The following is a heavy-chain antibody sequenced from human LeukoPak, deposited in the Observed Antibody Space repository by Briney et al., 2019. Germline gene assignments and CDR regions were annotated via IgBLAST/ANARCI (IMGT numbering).Heavy chain of an antibody. J-gene: IGHJ3*02. V-gene: IGHV3-30*03. D-gene: IGHD2-2*01. CDR2: ISYDGSNK. Sequence: GGSLRLSCAASGFTFSSYGMHWVRQAPGKGLEWVAVISYDGSNKYYADSVKGRFTISRDNSKNTLYLQMNSLRAEGTAVYYCARDLVYLGYCSSTSCYAYAIDIWGQGTMVTVSS. CDR3: ARDLVYLGYCSSTSCYAYAIDI. CDR1: GFTFSSYG.